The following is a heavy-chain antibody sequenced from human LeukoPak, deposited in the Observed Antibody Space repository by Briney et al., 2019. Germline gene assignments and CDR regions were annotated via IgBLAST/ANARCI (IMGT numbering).Heavy chain of an antibody. CDR1: GGSFSDYY. CDR3: AHSSGYQQH. J-gene: IGHJ1*01. D-gene: IGHD3-22*01. Sequence: SATLSLTCAVYGGSFSDYYCTWFRQHPGEGLEWIGEINHSGSTDYSPSLKSRVTISVDTSMNQFSLKLSSVTAADTAVYYCAHSSGYQQHWGQGTLVAVSS. V-gene: IGHV4-34*01. CDR2: INHSGST.